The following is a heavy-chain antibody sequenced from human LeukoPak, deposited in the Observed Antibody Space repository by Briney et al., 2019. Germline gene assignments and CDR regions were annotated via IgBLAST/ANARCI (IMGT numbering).Heavy chain of an antibody. J-gene: IGHJ4*02. CDR3: ARSLGLDCSGGSCYVYYFDY. V-gene: IGHV3-13*01. D-gene: IGHD2-15*01. CDR2: IGTAGDT. Sequence: PGGSLRLSCAASGFTFSSYDMHWVRQATGKGLEWVSAIGTAGDTYYPGSVNGRFTISRENAKNSLYLQMNSLRAGDTAVYYCARSLGLDCSGGSCYVYYFDYWGQGTLVTVSS. CDR1: GFTFSSYD.